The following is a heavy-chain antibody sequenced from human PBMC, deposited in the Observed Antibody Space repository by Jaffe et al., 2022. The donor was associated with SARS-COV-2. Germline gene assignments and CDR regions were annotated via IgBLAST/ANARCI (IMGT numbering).Heavy chain of an antibody. D-gene: IGHD3-22*01. Sequence: QVQLVQSGAEVKKPGASVKVSCKASGYTFTSYDINWVRQATGQGPEWMGWMNPNSGNTGYAQKFQGRITMTRSTSISTAYMELSSLRSEDTAVYYCARVGAHTSGYFDWGQGTLVTVSS. V-gene: IGHV1-8*01. CDR1: GYTFTSYD. CDR3: ARVGAHTSGYFD. J-gene: IGHJ4*02. CDR2: MNPNSGNT.